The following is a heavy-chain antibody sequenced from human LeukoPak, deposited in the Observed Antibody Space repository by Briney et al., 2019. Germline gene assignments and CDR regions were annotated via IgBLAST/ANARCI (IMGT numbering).Heavy chain of an antibody. CDR1: GYTFTGYY. D-gene: IGHD3-3*01. V-gene: IGHV1-2*02. CDR3: ARDVWSGYWYFDY. J-gene: IGHJ4*02. CDR2: INPNSGGT. Sequence: SVKVSCKASGYTFTGYYMHWVRQAPGQGPEGMGWINPNSGGTNYAQKFQGRVSMTRDTSISTAYMELSRLRSDDTAVYYCARDVWSGYWYFDYWGQGTLVTVSS.